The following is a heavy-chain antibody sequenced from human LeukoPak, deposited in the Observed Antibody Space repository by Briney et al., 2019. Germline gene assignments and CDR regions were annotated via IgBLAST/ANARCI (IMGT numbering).Heavy chain of an antibody. CDR3: AKDIFSYGYPTPEDDY. J-gene: IGHJ4*02. Sequence: GGSLRLSCAASGFTFDDYAMHWVRQAPGKGLEWVSLISGDGGSTYYADSVKGRFTISRDNSKNSLYPQMNSLRTEDTALYYCAKDIFSYGYPTPEDDYWGQGTLVTVSS. V-gene: IGHV3-43*02. CDR2: ISGDGGST. D-gene: IGHD5-18*01. CDR1: GFTFDDYA.